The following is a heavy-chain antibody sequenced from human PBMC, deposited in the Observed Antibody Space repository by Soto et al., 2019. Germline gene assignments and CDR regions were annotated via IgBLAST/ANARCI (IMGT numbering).Heavy chain of an antibody. CDR3: ARDPRGYNWNDVVDNWFDP. CDR2: ISAFIGTT. CDR1: GGTFSSYA. V-gene: IGHV1-18*01. D-gene: IGHD1-1*01. J-gene: IGHJ5*02. Sequence: VKVSCKTSGGTFSSYAIYWVRQAPGQGLEWMGGISAFIGTTDYAQKLQGRVTMTTDTSTSTAYMELRSLRSDDTAVYYCARDPRGYNWNDVVDNWFDPWGQGTLVTVSS.